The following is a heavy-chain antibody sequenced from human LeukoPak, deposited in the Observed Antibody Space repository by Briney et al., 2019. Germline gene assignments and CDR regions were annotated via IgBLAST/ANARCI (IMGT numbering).Heavy chain of an antibody. J-gene: IGHJ6*03. CDR3: ARDSAGVYYYYMDV. Sequence: PSQTLSLTCTVSGGSISGGSYYWSWIRQPAGKGLEWSGRIYTSGSTNYNPSLKSRVTISVDTSKNQFSLKLSSVTAADTAVYYCARDSAGVYYYYMDVWGKGTTVTISS. D-gene: IGHD1-14*01. CDR2: IYTSGST. CDR1: GGSISGGSYY. V-gene: IGHV4-61*02.